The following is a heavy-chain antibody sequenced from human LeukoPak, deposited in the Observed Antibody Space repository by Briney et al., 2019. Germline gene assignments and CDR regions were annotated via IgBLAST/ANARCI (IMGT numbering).Heavy chain of an antibody. V-gene: IGHV3-33*01. CDR1: GFRFSSYG. J-gene: IGHJ4*02. CDR2: VSYDGSNK. Sequence: GRSLRLSCTASGFRFSSYGIRWVRQTPGKGLEWVALVSYDGSNKDYADSVKGRFTISRDNSKNTVYLQINSLRAEDTAVYYCAREMGSVYFDYWGQGTLVTVSS. D-gene: IGHD3-10*01. CDR3: AREMGSVYFDY.